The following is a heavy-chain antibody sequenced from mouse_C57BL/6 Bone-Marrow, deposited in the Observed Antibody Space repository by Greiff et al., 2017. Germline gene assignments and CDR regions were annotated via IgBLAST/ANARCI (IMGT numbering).Heavy chain of an antibody. CDR1: GYSITSGYY. V-gene: IGHV3-6*01. J-gene: IGHJ3*01. CDR2: ISYDGSN. CDR3: ARGAY. Sequence: ESGPGLVKPSPSLSLTCSVTGYSITSGYYWNWIRQFPGNKLEWMGYISYDGSNNYNPSLKNRISITRYKSKNQFFLKFNSVTTEDTATYYCARGAYWGQGTLVTVAA.